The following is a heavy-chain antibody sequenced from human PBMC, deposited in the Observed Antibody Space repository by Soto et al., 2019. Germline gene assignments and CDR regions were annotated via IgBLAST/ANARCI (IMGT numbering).Heavy chain of an antibody. CDR2: IERKTDGGTT. J-gene: IGHJ6*03. CDR1: GFSFNNAW. Sequence: VHLVESGGGLVKPGGSLRLSCAASGFSFNNAWMNWVRQAPGKGLEWIGRIERKTDGGTTDYAAPVKGIFTISRDDSKITHCLQRNSLKNEDTAVYYCSADEETVFGSLITYTSYIALWGIGTTVNLSS. V-gene: IGHV3-15*04. D-gene: IGHD3-3*01. CDR3: SADEETVFGSLITYTSYIAL.